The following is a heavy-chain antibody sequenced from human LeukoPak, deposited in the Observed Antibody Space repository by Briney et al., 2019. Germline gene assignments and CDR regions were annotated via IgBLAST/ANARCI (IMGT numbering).Heavy chain of an antibody. CDR3: ARVAPDGFSVY. CDR2: IYYSGST. Sequence: PSQTLSLTCTVSGGSISFYYWSWIRQPPGKGLEWIGYIYYSGSTKYNPSLKSRVTISVDTSKNQFSLNLSSVTAADTAVYYCARVAPDGFSVYWGQGTLVTVSS. J-gene: IGHJ4*02. D-gene: IGHD3/OR15-3a*01. V-gene: IGHV4-59*08. CDR1: GGSISFYY.